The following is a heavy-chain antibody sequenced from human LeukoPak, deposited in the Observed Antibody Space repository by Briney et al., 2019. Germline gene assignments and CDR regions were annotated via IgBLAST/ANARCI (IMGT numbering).Heavy chain of an antibody. D-gene: IGHD6-13*01. J-gene: IGHJ4*02. V-gene: IGHV3-23*01. CDR3: AKDGISSSSWYSWLDY. Sequence: PGGSLRLSCAASGFTFSSYAMSWVRQAPGKGLEWVSAISGSGGSTYYADSVKGRFTISRDNSKNTLYLQMNSLRAEDTAVYYCAKDGISSSSWYSWLDYWGQGTLVTVSS. CDR1: GFTFSSYA. CDR2: ISGSGGST.